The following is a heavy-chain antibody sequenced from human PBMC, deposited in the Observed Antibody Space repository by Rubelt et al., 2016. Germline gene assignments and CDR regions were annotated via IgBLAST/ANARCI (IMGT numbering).Heavy chain of an antibody. V-gene: IGHV4-39*01. Sequence: QLQLQESGPGLVKPSETLSLTCTVSGGSISSSSYYWGWIRQPPGKGLEWIGSIYYSGSTYYNPSPMSRVTISVDTSKNQFSLKLSSVTAADTAVYYCARRHIVATIKGGFDYWGQGTLVTVSS. CDR2: IYYSGST. D-gene: IGHD5-12*01. J-gene: IGHJ4*02. CDR1: GGSISSSSYY. CDR3: ARRHIVATIKGGFDY.